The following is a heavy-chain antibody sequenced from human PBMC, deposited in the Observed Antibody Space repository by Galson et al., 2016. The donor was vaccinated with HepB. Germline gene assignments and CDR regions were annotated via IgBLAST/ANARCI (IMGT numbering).Heavy chain of an antibody. CDR3: ARLHYDGSIFHPFDC. CDR1: GFTFTEHY. Sequence: SLRLSCAASGFTFTEHYVDWVRQAPGKGLEWLGRSRDKAANYRTQYAASVKGRFIISGDESRNTLYLQMNSLKAEDTAVYYCARLHYDGSIFHPFDCWGQGTLVTVSS. V-gene: IGHV3-72*01. CDR2: SRDKAANYRT. J-gene: IGHJ4*02. D-gene: IGHD3-22*01.